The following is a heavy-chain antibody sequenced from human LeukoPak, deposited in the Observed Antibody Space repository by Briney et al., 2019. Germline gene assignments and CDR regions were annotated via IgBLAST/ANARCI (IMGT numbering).Heavy chain of an antibody. Sequence: GGSLRLSCAASGFTFSSYAMSWVRQAPGKGLEWVSAISGSGGSTYYADSVKGRFTVSRDNFKNTLYLQMNSLRAEDTAVYYCAKSSSPRIIRSYYFDYWGQGTLVTVSS. D-gene: IGHD4-17*01. CDR1: GFTFSSYA. CDR2: ISGSGGST. V-gene: IGHV3-23*01. J-gene: IGHJ4*02. CDR3: AKSSSPRIIRSYYFDY.